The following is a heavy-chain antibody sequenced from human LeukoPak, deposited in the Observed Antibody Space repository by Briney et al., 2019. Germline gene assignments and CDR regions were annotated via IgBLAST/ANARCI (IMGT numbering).Heavy chain of an antibody. J-gene: IGHJ4*02. V-gene: IGHV3-23*01. CDR1: GFSFNKYA. CDR3: VKGGYDFVEVAYFDF. CDR2: IIASSGST. D-gene: IGHD5-12*01. Sequence: GGSLRLSCAASGFSFNKYAMSWVRQAPGKGLEWVSIIIASSGSTFYADSVKGRFTISRDNSKNTLYLQMKSLRVEDTAVYYCVKGGYDFVEVAYFDFWGQGPLVTVSS.